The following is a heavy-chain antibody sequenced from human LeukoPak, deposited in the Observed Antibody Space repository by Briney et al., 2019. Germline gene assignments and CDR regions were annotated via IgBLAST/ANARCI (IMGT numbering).Heavy chain of an antibody. J-gene: IGHJ3*02. CDR1: GYTFTSYG. Sequence: ASVKVSCKASGYTFTSYGISWARQAPGQGLEWMGWISAYNGNTNYAQKLQGRVTMTTDTSTSTAYMELRSLRSDDTAVYYCARAPHDYGDPLFAFDIWGQGTMVTVSS. V-gene: IGHV1-18*01. CDR2: ISAYNGNT. CDR3: ARAPHDYGDPLFAFDI. D-gene: IGHD4-17*01.